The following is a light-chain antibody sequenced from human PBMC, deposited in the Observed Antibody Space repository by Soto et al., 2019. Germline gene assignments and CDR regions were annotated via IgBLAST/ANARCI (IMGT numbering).Light chain of an antibody. CDR2: DVS. CDR3: SSYTRSNTVV. V-gene: IGLV2-14*03. J-gene: IGLJ3*02. Sequence: QSALTQPASVSGSPGQSITISCTGTNNDVGAYNYVSWFHQHPGKAPKTMIYDVSNRPSGVSNRFSGSKSGNTASLTISGLQAEDEADYYCSSYTRSNTVVFGGGTKLTVL. CDR1: NNDVGAYNY.